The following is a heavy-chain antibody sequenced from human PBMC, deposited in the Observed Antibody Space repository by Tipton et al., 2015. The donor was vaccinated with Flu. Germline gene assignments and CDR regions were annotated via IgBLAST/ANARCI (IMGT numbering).Heavy chain of an antibody. D-gene: IGHD4-17*01. CDR3: TGDYVNSDY. J-gene: IGHJ4*02. CDR2: IRSKADAYAT. Sequence: QLVQSGGGLVQPGGSVRLSCAASGFSFSASAIQWVRRASGRGWEWLGRIRSKADAYATTYGASLKGRFTISRDDSKNTAYLLMNSVKTEDTALYYCTGDYVNSDYWGQGTLVAVSS. CDR1: GFSFSASA. V-gene: IGHV3-73*01.